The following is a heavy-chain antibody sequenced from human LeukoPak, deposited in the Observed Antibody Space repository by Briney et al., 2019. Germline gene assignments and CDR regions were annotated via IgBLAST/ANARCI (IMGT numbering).Heavy chain of an antibody. J-gene: IGHJ4*02. Sequence: PSETLSLTCTVSGVSIRSSTYYWGWIRQPPGKGLDWIGNVYYSGSTYYNPSLKSRVTISADTSKNQISLKLNSVTAADTAVYYCARQAISGYDPPPFDSWGQGALVTVSS. CDR2: VYYSGST. D-gene: IGHD5-12*01. CDR1: GVSIRSSTYY. CDR3: ARQAISGYDPPPFDS. V-gene: IGHV4-39*01.